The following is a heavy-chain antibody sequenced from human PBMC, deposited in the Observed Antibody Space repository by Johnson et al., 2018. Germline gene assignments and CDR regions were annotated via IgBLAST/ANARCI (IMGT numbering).Heavy chain of an antibody. CDR2: ISDDGSTK. CDR3: SKDRGMATIVFDY. Sequence: QVQLVQSGGGVVQXRRSLRLSCAASGFTFDIYGMHWVRQAPGKGLEWVAFISDDGSTKNYADSVKGRFTISRDNSKNILYLQMNSLRAEDTALYYCSKDRGMATIVFDYWGQGTLVTVSS. CDR1: GFTFDIYG. J-gene: IGHJ4*02. D-gene: IGHD5-24*01. V-gene: IGHV3-30*18.